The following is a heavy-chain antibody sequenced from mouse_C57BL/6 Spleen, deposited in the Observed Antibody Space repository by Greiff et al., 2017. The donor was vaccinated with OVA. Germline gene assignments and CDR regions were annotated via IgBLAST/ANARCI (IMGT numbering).Heavy chain of an antibody. Sequence: VKLMESGPELVKPGASVKISCKASGYAFSSSWMNWVKQRPGKGLEWIGRLYPGDGDTNYNGKFKGKATLTADKSSSTAYMQLSSLTSEDSAVYFCARAAIFYFDYWGQGTTLTVSS. CDR3: ARAAIFYFDY. J-gene: IGHJ2*01. CDR2: LYPGDGDT. V-gene: IGHV1-82*01. CDR1: GYAFSSSW.